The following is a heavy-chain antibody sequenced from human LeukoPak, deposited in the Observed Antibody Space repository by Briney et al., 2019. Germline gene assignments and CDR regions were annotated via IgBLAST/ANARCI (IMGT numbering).Heavy chain of an antibody. V-gene: IGHV4-61*02. Sequence: SQTLSLTCTVSGGSISSVSYYWSWIRQPAGKGLEWIGRIYTSGNTNYNPSPKSRVTISLDTSRKQFSLKLSFVTAADTAVYYCAGNHWIGYYMDYWGQGTLVTVSS. J-gene: IGHJ4*02. CDR1: GGSISSVSYY. D-gene: IGHD3-3*01. CDR2: IYTSGNT. CDR3: AGNHWIGYYMDY.